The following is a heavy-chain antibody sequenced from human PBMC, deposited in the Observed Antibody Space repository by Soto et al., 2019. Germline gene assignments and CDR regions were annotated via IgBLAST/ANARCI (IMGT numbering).Heavy chain of an antibody. J-gene: IGHJ4*02. CDR3: AKEAEDIVVAVAANPDAYYFDY. Sequence: QVQLVESGGGVVQPGRSLRLSCAASGFTFSSYGMHWVRQAPGKGLEWVAVISYDGSNKYYADSVKGRFIISRDNSKNTLHLQMNSLRAEDTVAYYCAKEAEDIVVAVAANPDAYYFDYWGQGTLVTVSS. CDR2: ISYDGSNK. D-gene: IGHD2-15*01. V-gene: IGHV3-30*18. CDR1: GFTFSSYG.